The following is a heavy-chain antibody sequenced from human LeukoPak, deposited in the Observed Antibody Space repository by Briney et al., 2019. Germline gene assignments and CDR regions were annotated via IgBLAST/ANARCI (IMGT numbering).Heavy chain of an antibody. D-gene: IGHD6-13*01. CDR3: ARVSYGSSWYHGWFDP. V-gene: IGHV4-59*01. Sequence: SETLSLTCTVSGGSINNYYWSWIRQPPGKGLEWIGYIYYSGSTNYNPSLKSRVTISVDTSKNQFSLKLSSVTAADTAVYYCARVSYGSSWYHGWFDPWGQGTLVTVSS. CDR1: GGSINNYY. J-gene: IGHJ5*02. CDR2: IYYSGST.